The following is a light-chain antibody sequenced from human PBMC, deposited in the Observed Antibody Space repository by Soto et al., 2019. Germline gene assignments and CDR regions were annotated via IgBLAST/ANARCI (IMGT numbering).Light chain of an antibody. CDR3: QQYNSYSLT. J-gene: IGKJ4*01. CDR2: DAS. V-gene: IGKV1-5*01. Sequence: DIQITQSASSVSGTVGDRVTITCRASQTISSWLAWYQQKPGKAPKLLIYDASSLESGVPSRFSGSGSGTEFTLTISSLQPDDFATYYCQQYNSYSLTFGGGTKVDIK. CDR1: QTISSW.